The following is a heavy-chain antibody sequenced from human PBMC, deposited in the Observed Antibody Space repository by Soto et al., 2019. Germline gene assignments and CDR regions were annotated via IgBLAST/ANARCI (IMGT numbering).Heavy chain of an antibody. CDR1: GFAFSSYS. Sequence: GGSLRLSCAASGFAFSSYSMNWVRQAPGKGLEWVSYISSSGSTIYYADSVKGRFTISRDNAKNSLYLQMNSLRAEDTAVYYCSGYYSYAFDIWGQGTMVTVSS. CDR2: ISSSGSTI. V-gene: IGHV3-48*04. D-gene: IGHD3-22*01. CDR3: SGYYSYAFDI. J-gene: IGHJ3*02.